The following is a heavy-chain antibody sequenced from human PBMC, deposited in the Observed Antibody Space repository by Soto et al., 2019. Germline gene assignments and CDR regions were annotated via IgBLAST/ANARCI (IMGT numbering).Heavy chain of an antibody. J-gene: IGHJ4*02. Sequence: QITLKESGPTLVKPTQTLTLTCTFSGFSLSTSGVGVGWIRQPPGKALEWLALIYWDDDKRYSSSLKSRLTITKDTSKNQVVLTMTNMDPVDTVTYYCVHDSTDWLGFDYWGQGTLVTVSS. CDR1: GFSLSTSGVG. V-gene: IGHV2-5*02. D-gene: IGHD3-22*01. CDR2: IYWDDDK. CDR3: VHDSTDWLGFDY.